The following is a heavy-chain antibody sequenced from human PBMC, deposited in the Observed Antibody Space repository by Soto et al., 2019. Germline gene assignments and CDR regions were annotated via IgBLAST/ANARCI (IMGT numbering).Heavy chain of an antibody. CDR1: GFTFSRYG. J-gene: IGHJ6*02. CDR3: AKISGYDFWSGYYQPGYYYGMDV. CDR2: ISYDGSNK. D-gene: IGHD3-3*01. V-gene: IGHV3-30*18. Sequence: GGSLRLSCAASGFTFSRYGMHWVRQAPGKGLERVAVISYDGSNKYYADSVKGRFTISRDNSKNTLYLQMNSLRAEDTAVYYCAKISGYDFWSGYYQPGYYYGMDVWGQGTTGTVSS.